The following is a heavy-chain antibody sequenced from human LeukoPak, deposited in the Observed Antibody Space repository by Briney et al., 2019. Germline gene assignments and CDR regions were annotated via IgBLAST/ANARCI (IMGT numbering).Heavy chain of an antibody. V-gene: IGHV3-30*04. CDR2: ISSEGSVT. J-gene: IGHJ6*04. D-gene: IGHD3-10*01. CDR3: VRDRAPWGGALGGAKGMDV. Sequence: RSGGSLRLSCAASGFTFSNYAFHRVRQPPGKGLEWAAVISSEGSVTYYADSVKGRFTISRDNSKNTLDLQMNSLRVVDTAVYYCVRDRAPWGGALGGAKGMDVWGEGTTVTVSS. CDR1: GFTFSNYA.